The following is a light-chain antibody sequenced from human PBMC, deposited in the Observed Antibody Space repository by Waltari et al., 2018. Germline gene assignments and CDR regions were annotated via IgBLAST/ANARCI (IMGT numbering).Light chain of an antibody. V-gene: IGLV3-1*01. Sequence: SYELTQPPSLSVPPGQPASITCSGDTLRDKYASWYQQKSGQSPVLVIYEDTKRPSGIPERFSASNSGNTATLTISGTQASDEADYYCQTWDSNTRSFGGGTKLTVL. CDR2: EDT. CDR3: QTWDSNTRS. J-gene: IGLJ3*02. CDR1: TLRDKY.